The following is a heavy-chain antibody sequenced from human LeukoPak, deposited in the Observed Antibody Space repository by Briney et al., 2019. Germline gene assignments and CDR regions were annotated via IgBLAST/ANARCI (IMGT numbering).Heavy chain of an antibody. CDR3: AKDVSSCGGDCPDS. J-gene: IGHJ4*02. CDR1: GFTFTTYP. V-gene: IGHV3-23*01. CDR2: ISVSGGST. D-gene: IGHD2-21*02. Sequence: GGSLRLSCVASGFTFTTYPMSWVRQAPGKGLEWVSGISVSGGSTYYADSVKGRFTISRDNSKNTVYLQMNSLRAGETAIYYCAKDVSSCGGDCPDSWGQGTLVTVSS.